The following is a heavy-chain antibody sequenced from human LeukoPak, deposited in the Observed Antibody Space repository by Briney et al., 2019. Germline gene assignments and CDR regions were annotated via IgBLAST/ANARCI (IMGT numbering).Heavy chain of an antibody. CDR1: GFTFSNYA. D-gene: IGHD5-24*01. Sequence: PGGSLRLSCAASGFTFSNYAMTWVRQAPGRGLEWVSGIGGRGGSTYYADSVKGRFTISTDNSKNTLYLQMNSLRAEDTAVYYCVRVRDGHRDAFDDWGQGTMVTVSS. V-gene: IGHV3-23*01. CDR3: VRVRDGHRDAFDD. J-gene: IGHJ3*01. CDR2: IGGRGGST.